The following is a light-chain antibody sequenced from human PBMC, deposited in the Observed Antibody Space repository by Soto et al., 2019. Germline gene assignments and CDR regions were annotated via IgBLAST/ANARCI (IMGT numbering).Light chain of an antibody. V-gene: IGKV4-1*01. CDR1: QSILYSSNNKNC. J-gene: IGKJ1*01. CDR3: QQYYSNQWT. Sequence: DIVMTQSPDSLAVSLGARATINCKSSQSILYSSNNKNCLGWYQQKPGQPPKLLIYWASTRESGVPDRFSGSGSGTDFTLTISSLQAEDVAVYYCQQYYSNQWTFGQGTKVEIK. CDR2: WAS.